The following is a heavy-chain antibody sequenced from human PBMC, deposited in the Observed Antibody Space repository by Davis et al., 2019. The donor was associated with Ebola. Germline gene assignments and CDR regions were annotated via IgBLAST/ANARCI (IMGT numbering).Heavy chain of an antibody. CDR1: GFIFSSYT. CDR3: AKIEAYGSGNYFEY. V-gene: IGHV3-23*01. CDR2: ISDDGGST. J-gene: IGHJ4*02. D-gene: IGHD3-10*01. Sequence: GESLKISCAASGFIFSSYTMNWVRQAPGKGLEWVSTISDDGGSTYYADSVKGRFTISRDNSKNTLYLQMNSLRVEDTAVYYCAKIEAYGSGNYFEYWGQGTLVTISS.